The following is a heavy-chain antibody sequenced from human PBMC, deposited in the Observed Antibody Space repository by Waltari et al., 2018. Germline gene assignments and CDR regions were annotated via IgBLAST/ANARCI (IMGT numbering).Heavy chain of an antibody. J-gene: IGHJ4*02. V-gene: IGHV1-2*06. D-gene: IGHD1-20*01. CDR1: GYTFTAYY. CDR2: FNPNSGVT. CDR3: AREYNGSPAFDY. Sequence: QVYLVQSGPEVKKPGASVNVSCKASGYTFTAYYIHWVRQAPGQGLEWMGRFNPNSGVTNSAQKFQGRVTMTRDTSISTVYMEMNSLTSDDTAVYYCAREYNGSPAFDYWGQGTLVTVSS.